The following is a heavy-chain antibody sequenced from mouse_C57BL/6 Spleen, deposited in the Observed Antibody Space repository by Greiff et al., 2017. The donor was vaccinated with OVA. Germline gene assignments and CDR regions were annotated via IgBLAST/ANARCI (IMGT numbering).Heavy chain of an antibody. CDR1: GFTFSSYA. V-gene: IGHV5-4*01. CDR3: ARDRGLGFAY. D-gene: IGHD3-1*01. CDR2: ISAGGSYT. Sequence: EVKLMESGGGLVKPGGSLKLSCAASGFTFSSYAMSWVRQTPEKRLEWVATISAGGSYTYYTDNVKGRFTISRDNAKNNLYLQLSHLKSEDTAMYYCARDRGLGFAYWGQGTLVTVSA. J-gene: IGHJ3*01.